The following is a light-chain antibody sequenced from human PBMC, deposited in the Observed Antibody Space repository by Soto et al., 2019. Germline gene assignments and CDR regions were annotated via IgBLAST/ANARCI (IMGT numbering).Light chain of an antibody. J-gene: IGKJ2*01. Sequence: VLTQSPGTLSLSPGERATLSCRASQSVSRYLVWYQQKPGQAPRLLIYGASSRASGIPDRFSGSGSGTDLTLTINRLGPEDSAVYYCQQFDNSPYTFGRGVKLEI. CDR3: QQFDNSPYT. CDR2: GAS. CDR1: QSVSRY. V-gene: IGKV3-20*01.